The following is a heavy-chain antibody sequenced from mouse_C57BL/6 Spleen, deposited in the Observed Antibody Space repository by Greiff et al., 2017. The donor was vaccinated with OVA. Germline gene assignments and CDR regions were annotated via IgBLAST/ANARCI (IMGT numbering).Heavy chain of an antibody. CDR2: IWRGGST. CDR1: GFSLTSYG. V-gene: IGHV2-5*01. D-gene: IGHD2-3*01. Sequence: VMLVESGPGLVQPSQSLSITCTVSGFSLTSYGVHWVRQSPGKGLEWLGVIWRGGSTDYNAAFMSRLSITKDNSKSQVFFKMNSLQADDTAIYYCAKNDGYPYWYFDVWGTGTTVTVSS. J-gene: IGHJ1*03. CDR3: AKNDGYPYWYFDV.